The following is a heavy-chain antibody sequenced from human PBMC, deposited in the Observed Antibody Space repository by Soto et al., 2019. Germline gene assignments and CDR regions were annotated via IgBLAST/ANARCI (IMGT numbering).Heavy chain of an antibody. CDR2: ISYGGST. D-gene: IGHD5-18*01. V-gene: IGHV4-31*03. Sequence: QVQLQESGPGLVKPSQTLSLTCTVSGGSINSGGYCWSWIRQHPGKGLDWIGCISYGGSTSYNPSLKSRGTVSVDTSKNQCSLKLTSVTAADTAVYYCSRGILVWGQGALITVSS. CDR1: GGSINSGGYC. J-gene: IGHJ4*02. CDR3: SRGILV.